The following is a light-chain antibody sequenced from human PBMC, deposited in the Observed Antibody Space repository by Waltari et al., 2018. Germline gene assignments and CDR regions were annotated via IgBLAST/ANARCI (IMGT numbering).Light chain of an antibody. Sequence: QSVLTQPPSASGTPGQKVTISCNGSSSNIGSNYVYWYQQFPGTAHKLLIFKNNQRPSGVPDRFSDSKSGTSASLAINGLRSEDEADYYCAAWDDSLSGLVLGGGTKVTVL. V-gene: IGLV1-47*01. CDR1: SSNIGSNY. J-gene: IGLJ3*02. CDR2: KNN. CDR3: AAWDDSLSGLV.